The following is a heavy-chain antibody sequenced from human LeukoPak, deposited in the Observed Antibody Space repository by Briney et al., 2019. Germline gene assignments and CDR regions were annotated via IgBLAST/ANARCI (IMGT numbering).Heavy chain of an antibody. CDR1: GFTFSSYS. J-gene: IGHJ3*02. D-gene: IGHD1-26*01. Sequence: GGSLRLSCAASGFTFSSYSMNWVRQAPGKGLEWVSSISSSSSYIYYADSVKGRFTISRDNAKNSLYLQMNSLRAEDTALYYCAKGARELLDAFDIWGQGTMVTVSS. V-gene: IGHV3-21*04. CDR2: ISSSSSYI. CDR3: AKGARELLDAFDI.